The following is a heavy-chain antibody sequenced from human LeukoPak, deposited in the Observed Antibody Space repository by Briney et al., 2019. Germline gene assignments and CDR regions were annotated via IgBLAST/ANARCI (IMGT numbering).Heavy chain of an antibody. V-gene: IGHV3-21*01. CDR3: ARVIGSYGDSAY. CDR2: ISSGSSYI. J-gene: IGHJ4*02. CDR1: GFTFSSYS. Sequence: GGSLRLSCAASGFTFSSYSMNWVRQAPGKGLEWVSSISSGSSYIYYADSLKGRFTISRDNAKNSLYLQMNSLRAEDTAVYYCARVIGSYGDSAYWGQGTLVTVSS. D-gene: IGHD1-26*01.